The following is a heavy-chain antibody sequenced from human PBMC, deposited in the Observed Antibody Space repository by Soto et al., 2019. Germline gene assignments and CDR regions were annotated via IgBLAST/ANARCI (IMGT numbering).Heavy chain of an antibody. CDR2: ISPMFGAA. V-gene: IGHV1-69*19. CDR3: AREVQVHTPAFVY. CDR1: GGTFNTYA. D-gene: IGHD2-15*01. J-gene: IGHJ4*02. Sequence: QVQLVQSGAEMKKPGSSVKVSCQSSGGTFNTYARNWVRQAPGQGPEWMGDISPMFGAANYAPKFQGRVTITADESTGTSYMQLSSLTSEDTALYFCAREVQVHTPAFVYWGQGTLVPVSS.